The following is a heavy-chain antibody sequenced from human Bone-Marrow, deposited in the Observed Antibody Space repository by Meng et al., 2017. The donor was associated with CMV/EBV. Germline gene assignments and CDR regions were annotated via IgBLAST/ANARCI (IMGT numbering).Heavy chain of an antibody. CDR2: IYYSGST. D-gene: IGHD6-6*01. J-gene: IGHJ4*01. V-gene: IGHV4-39*07. CDR3: ARVLRIAARSGAFDY. Sequence: SSYEMNWVRQAPGKGLEWIGSIYYSGSTYYNPSLKSRVTISVDTSKNQFSLKLSSVTAADTAVYYCARVLRIAARSGAFDYWGHGTLVTVSS. CDR1: SSYE.